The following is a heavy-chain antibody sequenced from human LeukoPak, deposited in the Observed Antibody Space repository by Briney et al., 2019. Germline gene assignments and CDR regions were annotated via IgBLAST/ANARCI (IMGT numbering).Heavy chain of an antibody. CDR1: AGSISSGGYY. D-gene: IGHD3-22*01. CDR3: ARWRLYYYDSSGYYPEWFDP. Sequence: SQTLSLTCTVSAGSISSGGYYWSWIRQHPGKGLEWIGYIYYSRSNYYNPSLKSRVTISVDTSKNQFSMKLSSVTAADKAVYYCARWRLYYYDSSGYYPEWFDPWGQGTLVTVSS. V-gene: IGHV4-31*03. J-gene: IGHJ5*02. CDR2: IYYSRSN.